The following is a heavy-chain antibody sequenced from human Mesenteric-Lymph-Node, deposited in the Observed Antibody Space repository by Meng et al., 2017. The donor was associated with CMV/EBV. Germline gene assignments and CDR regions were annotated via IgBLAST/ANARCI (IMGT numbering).Heavy chain of an antibody. V-gene: IGHV3-30-3*01. CDR1: GFTFSSYA. CDR2: ISYDGSNK. CDR3: ARDSWDAFDI. D-gene: IGHD2-15*01. J-gene: IGHJ3*02. Sequence: LSCAASGFTFSSYAMHWVRQAPGKGLEWVAVISYDGSNKYYADSVKGRFTISRDNSKNTLYLQMNSLRAEDTAVYYCARDSWDAFDIWGQGTMVTVSS.